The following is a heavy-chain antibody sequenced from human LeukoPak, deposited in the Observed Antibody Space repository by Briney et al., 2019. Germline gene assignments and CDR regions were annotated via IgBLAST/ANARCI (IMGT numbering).Heavy chain of an antibody. CDR1: GGTLSSYA. Sequence: SVKVSCKASGGTLSSYAISWVRQAPGQGLEWMGRIIPILGIANYAQKFQGRVTITADESTSTAYMELSSLRSEDTAVYYCATRYCTNGVCSTAGAFDIWGQGTMVTVSS. V-gene: IGHV1-69*04. J-gene: IGHJ3*02. CDR2: IIPILGIA. CDR3: ATRYCTNGVCSTAGAFDI. D-gene: IGHD2-8*01.